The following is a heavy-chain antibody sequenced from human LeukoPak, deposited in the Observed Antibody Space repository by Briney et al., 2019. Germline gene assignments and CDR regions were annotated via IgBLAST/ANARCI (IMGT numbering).Heavy chain of an antibody. J-gene: IGHJ4*02. D-gene: IGHD2-21*02. CDR3: ARDLVVTAYYFDY. V-gene: IGHV1-2*02. Sequence: ASVKVSCKASGYTFSGYYMHWVRQAPGQGLEWMGWINPNSGGTNYAQKFQGRVTMTRDTSISTVYMELSSLRSEDTAVYYCARDLVVTAYYFDYWGQGTLVTVSS. CDR1: GYTFSGYY. CDR2: INPNSGGT.